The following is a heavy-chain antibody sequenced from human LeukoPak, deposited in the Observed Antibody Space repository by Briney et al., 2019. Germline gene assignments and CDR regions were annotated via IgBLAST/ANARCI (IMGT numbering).Heavy chain of an antibody. CDR3: VPHAGTVGY. Sequence: GGSLGLSCAASGFTFSDYYMSWMRQAPGKGLEWVSYISSTRTSTYTHYADSVKGRFTISRDNAKNSLYLQMNSLRAEDTAVYYCVPHAGTVGYWGQGTLVTVSS. D-gene: IGHD1-26*01. CDR1: GFTFSDYY. V-gene: IGHV3-11*06. J-gene: IGHJ4*02. CDR2: ISSTRTSTYT.